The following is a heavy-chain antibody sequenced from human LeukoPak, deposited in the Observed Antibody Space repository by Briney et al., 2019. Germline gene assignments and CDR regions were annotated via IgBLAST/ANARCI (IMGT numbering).Heavy chain of an antibody. J-gene: IGHJ4*02. Sequence: GESLKISCQASGYSFTNYWIGWVRQMPGKGLEWMGIILPGDSGTRYSPSFRGQVTISADKSISTANLQWSSLKASDTAMYYCARLPRGATAAYFDYWGRGTLVTVSS. V-gene: IGHV5-51*01. CDR1: GYSFTNYW. CDR2: ILPGDSGT. D-gene: IGHD6-13*01. CDR3: ARLPRGATAAYFDY.